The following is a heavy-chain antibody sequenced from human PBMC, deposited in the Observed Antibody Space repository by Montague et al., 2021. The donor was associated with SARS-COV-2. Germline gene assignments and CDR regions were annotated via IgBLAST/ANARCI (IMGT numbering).Heavy chain of an antibody. CDR3: VLAGGWANSPPV. J-gene: IGHJ4*02. Sequence: ETLSLTCAVSGDSIITTNWWCWVRQPPGKGLECVGEIYQDWSTNYTPSRKSRVTMSVDKYKNQFFLQLNSVTAADTALYCCVLAGGWANSPPVWGQGALVIVSS. CDR2: IYQDWST. D-gene: IGHD4-23*01. CDR1: GDSIITTNW. V-gene: IGHV4-4*01.